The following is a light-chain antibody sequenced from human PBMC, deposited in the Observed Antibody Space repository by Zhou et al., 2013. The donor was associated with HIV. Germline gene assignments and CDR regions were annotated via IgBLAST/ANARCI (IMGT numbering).Light chain of an antibody. V-gene: IGKV1-5*03. J-gene: IGKJ2*01. CDR1: QSISSW. Sequence: DIQMTQSPSTLSAFVGDRVTITCRASQSISSWLAWYHQKPGKAPKLLIYKASSLESGVPSRFSGSGSGTEFTLTISSLQPDDFATYYCQQSYSTPYTFGQGTKVEIK. CDR2: KAS. CDR3: QQSYSTPYT.